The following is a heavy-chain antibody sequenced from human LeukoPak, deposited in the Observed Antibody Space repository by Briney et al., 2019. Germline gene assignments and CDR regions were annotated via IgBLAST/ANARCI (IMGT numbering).Heavy chain of an antibody. CDR1: GFTFSSYA. CDR3: AKQLGYCSDGSCYFPY. J-gene: IGHJ4*02. Sequence: GGSLRLSCAASGFTFSSYAMSWVRQAPGKGLEWVSAISNNGGYTYYADSVQSRFTISRDNSKSTLCLQMNSLRAEDTAVYYCAKQLGYCSDGSCYFPYWGQGTLVTVSS. D-gene: IGHD2-15*01. CDR2: ISNNGGYT. V-gene: IGHV3-23*01.